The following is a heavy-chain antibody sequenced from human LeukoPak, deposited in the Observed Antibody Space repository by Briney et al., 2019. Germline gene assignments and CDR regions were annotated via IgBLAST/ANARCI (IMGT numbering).Heavy chain of an antibody. D-gene: IGHD6-13*01. CDR3: ARDRGVSGFDY. J-gene: IGHJ4*02. V-gene: IGHV4-39*07. CDR1: GGSISSSRYY. CDR2: KYYSGSS. Sequence: SETLSLTCTVSGGSISSSRYYGGWIRQPPGKGLEWIGSKYYSGSSFCKPSLKSRVTIAVDTSKNQFSLRLSSVTAADTAFYYCARDRGVSGFDYWGQGTLVTVSS.